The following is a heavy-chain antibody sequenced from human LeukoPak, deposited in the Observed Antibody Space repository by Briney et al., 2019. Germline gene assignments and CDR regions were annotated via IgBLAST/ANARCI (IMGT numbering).Heavy chain of an antibody. CDR3: ARNYADVGGFFSYYFQF. CDR2: ITHSGFT. V-gene: IGHV4-59*08. CDR1: GGSISRHY. Sequence: SETLSLTCNVSGGSISRHYWSWIRQPPGQGLEWIGYITHSGFTSYNPSLKGRVTISVDTSKNQFSLRLTSVTAADTAVYYCARNYADVGGFFSYYFQFWGMGALVTVSS. J-gene: IGHJ4*02. D-gene: IGHD2-15*01.